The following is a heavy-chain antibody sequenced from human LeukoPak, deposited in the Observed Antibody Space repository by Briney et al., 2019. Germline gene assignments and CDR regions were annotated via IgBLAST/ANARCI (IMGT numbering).Heavy chain of an antibody. J-gene: IGHJ4*02. D-gene: IGHD2-15*01. CDR2: IYYSGSA. CDR1: GGSVNTGSYY. V-gene: IGHV4-61*01. CDR3: ARFDCSGGSCYDY. Sequence: SETLSLTCTVSGGSVNTGSYYWSWIRQPPGKGLEWIGYIYYSGSANYNPSLKSRVTISVDTSKNQFSLKLSSLTAADTAVYYCARFDCSGGSCYDYWGQGTLVTVSS.